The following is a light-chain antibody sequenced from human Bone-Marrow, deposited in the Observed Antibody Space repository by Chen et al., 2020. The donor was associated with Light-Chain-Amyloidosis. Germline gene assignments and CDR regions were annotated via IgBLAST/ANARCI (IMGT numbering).Light chain of an antibody. CDR3: LLSYSGARV. Sequence: QAVVTQEPSLTVSPGGTVTHTCGSSTGAVTSGHYPYWFQQKPGQAPRTLIYETSNRHSWTPARFSGSLVGGKAALTLSGAQPEDEADYYCLLSYSGARVFGGGTKLTVL. CDR2: ETS. V-gene: IGLV7-46*01. J-gene: IGLJ3*02. CDR1: TGAVTSGHY.